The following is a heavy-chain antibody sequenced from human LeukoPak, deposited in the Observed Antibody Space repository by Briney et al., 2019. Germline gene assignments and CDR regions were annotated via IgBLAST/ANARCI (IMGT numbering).Heavy chain of an antibody. J-gene: IGHJ1*01. CDR2: IKSDGST. D-gene: IGHD3-22*01. CDR3: ARAPSEIGGYYPEYFRH. V-gene: IGHV3-74*01. Sequence: PGGSLRLSCAASGFTFSSYWMHWVRHAPGKGLVWVSRIKSDGSTNSADSVKGRFTISRDNAKNTVSLQMNSLRAEDTGVYYCARAPSEIGGYYPEYFRHWGQGTLVTVSS. CDR1: GFTFSSYW.